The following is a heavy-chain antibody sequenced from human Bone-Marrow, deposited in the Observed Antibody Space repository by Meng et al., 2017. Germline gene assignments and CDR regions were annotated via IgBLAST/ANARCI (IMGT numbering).Heavy chain of an antibody. CDR3: ARGRAGPYDY. V-gene: IGHV4-4*07. Sequence: GSLRLSCTVSGGSISSYYWSWIRQPAGKGLEWIGRIYTSGSTNYNPSLKSRVTMSVDTSKNQFSLKLSTVTAADTAVYYCARGRAGPYDYWGQGTLVTVSS. CDR2: IYTSGST. CDR1: GGSISSYY. D-gene: IGHD3-10*01. J-gene: IGHJ4*02.